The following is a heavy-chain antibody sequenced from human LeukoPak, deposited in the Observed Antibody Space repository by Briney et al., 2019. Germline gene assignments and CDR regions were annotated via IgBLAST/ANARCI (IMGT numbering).Heavy chain of an antibody. V-gene: IGHV3-23*01. D-gene: IGHD2-2*02. J-gene: IGHJ5*02. CDR2: ISDNGVNT. CDR3: AKDLVVVPAAITGPDP. Sequence: ETLSLTCTVSGGSISSYYWSWIRQPPGKGLEWVSSISDNGVNTYYADSVKGRFTISRDNSKNTLYLQMNSLRAEDTAVYYCAKDLVVVPAAITGPDPWGQGTLVTVSS. CDR1: GGSISSYY.